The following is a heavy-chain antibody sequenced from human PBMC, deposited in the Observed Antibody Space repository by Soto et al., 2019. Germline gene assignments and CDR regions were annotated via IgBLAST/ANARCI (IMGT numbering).Heavy chain of an antibody. CDR1: GFSLSTSGVG. J-gene: IGHJ4*02. CDR3: AHPSATGPHYYDSSGYYFDY. Sequence: QITLKESGPTLVKPTQTLTLTCTFSGFSLSTSGVGVGWIRQPPGKALEWLALIYWNDDKRYSPSLKSRLTITKDTSKNQVVLTMTNMDPVDTATYYCAHPSATGPHYYDSSGYYFDYWGQGTLVTVSS. CDR2: IYWNDDK. V-gene: IGHV2-5*01. D-gene: IGHD3-22*01.